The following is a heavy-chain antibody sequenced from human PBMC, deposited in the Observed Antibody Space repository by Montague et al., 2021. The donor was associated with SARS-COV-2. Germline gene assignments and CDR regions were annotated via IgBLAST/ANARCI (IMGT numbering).Heavy chain of an antibody. CDR1: GFSLNTRLG. D-gene: IGHD3-16*02. J-gene: IGHJ4*02. CDR3: ERIRTDPPLLYLGFWDYCFDL. Sequence: PALVKPTQTLTLTCTVSGFSLNTRLGVTWVRQPSGKALEWLGHIFLDGEQFVRTSLKTRLTVFRDTSTSQVVLSMTNVVPADAATYHCERIRTDPPLLYLGFWDYCFDLWGQGILVSVSS. CDR2: IFLDGEQ. V-gene: IGHV2-26*01.